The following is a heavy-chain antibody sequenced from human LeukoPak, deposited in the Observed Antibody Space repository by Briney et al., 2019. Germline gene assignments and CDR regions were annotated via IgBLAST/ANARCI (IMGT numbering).Heavy chain of an antibody. Sequence: GESLKISCKGSGHSFTSYWIGWVRQMPGKGLEWMGRIDPSDSYTNYSPSFQGHVTISADKSISTAYLQWSSLKASDTAMYYCARHWYSSGYNEFDYWGQGTLVTVSS. J-gene: IGHJ4*02. V-gene: IGHV5-10-1*01. CDR2: IDPSDSYT. CDR3: ARHWYSSGYNEFDY. CDR1: GHSFTSYW. D-gene: IGHD6-19*01.